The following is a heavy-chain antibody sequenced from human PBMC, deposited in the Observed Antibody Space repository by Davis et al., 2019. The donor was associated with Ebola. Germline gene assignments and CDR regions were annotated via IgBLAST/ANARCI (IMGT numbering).Heavy chain of an antibody. CDR2: INGDGTIT. J-gene: IGHJ5*02. CDR1: GFTFSSYW. Sequence: GESLKISCAASGFTFSSYWMHWVRQAPGTGLVWFSHINGDGTITNYADSVKGRFTISRDNAKNTLYLQMNSLRVEDAGLYFCARVATDWFDPWGQGTLVTVSS. D-gene: IGHD2-21*02. V-gene: IGHV3-74*01. CDR3: ARVATDWFDP.